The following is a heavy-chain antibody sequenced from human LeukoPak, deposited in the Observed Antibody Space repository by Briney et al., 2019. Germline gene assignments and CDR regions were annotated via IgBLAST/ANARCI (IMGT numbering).Heavy chain of an antibody. CDR1: GYTFTGYY. V-gene: IGHV1-2*06. Sequence: ASVKVSCKASGYTFTGYYMHWVRQAPGQGLEWMGRINPNSGGTNYAQKLQGRVTMTTDTSTSTAYMELRSLRSDDTAVYYCARVATFYQYSGYDFFDYWGQGTLVTVSS. D-gene: IGHD5-12*01. CDR3: ARVATFYQYSGYDFFDY. J-gene: IGHJ4*02. CDR2: INPNSGGT.